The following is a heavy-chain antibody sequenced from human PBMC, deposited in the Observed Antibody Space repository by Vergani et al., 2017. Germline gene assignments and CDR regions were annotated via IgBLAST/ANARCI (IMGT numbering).Heavy chain of an antibody. Sequence: EVQLLESGGGLVQPGGSLRLSCAASGFTFSSYAMSWVRQAPGKGLEWVSAISGSGGSTYYADSVKGRFTISRDNSKNTLYLQMNSLRAEDTAVYYCAKTPLNLYSSGWYGGYFQHWGQGTLVTVSS. CDR1: GFTFSSYA. CDR3: AKTPLNLYSSGWYGGYFQH. J-gene: IGHJ1*01. CDR2: ISGSGGST. D-gene: IGHD6-19*01. V-gene: IGHV3-23*01.